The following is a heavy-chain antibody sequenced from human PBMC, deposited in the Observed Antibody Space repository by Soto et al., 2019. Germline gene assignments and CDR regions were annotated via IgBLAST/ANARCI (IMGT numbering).Heavy chain of an antibody. D-gene: IGHD6-13*01. CDR1: GFTFSSYA. Sequence: EVQLLESGGGLVQPGGSLRLSCAASGFTFSSYAMSWVRQAPGKGLEWVSVISGSGDSTYYAASVRGRFTISRDNSKNTLYLQMNSLRAEDTAVYYCAKERDGAAAGPTKFYGMDVWGQGTTVTVSS. J-gene: IGHJ6*02. CDR3: AKERDGAAAGPTKFYGMDV. CDR2: ISGSGDST. V-gene: IGHV3-23*01.